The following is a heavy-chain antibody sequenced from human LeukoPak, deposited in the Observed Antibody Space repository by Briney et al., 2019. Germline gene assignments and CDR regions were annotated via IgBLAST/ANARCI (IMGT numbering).Heavy chain of an antibody. V-gene: IGHV4-59*01. CDR1: GGSISSYY. D-gene: IGHD4-17*01. J-gene: IGHJ4*02. CDR2: IYYSGGT. CDR3: ARVDGGDYGAHFDY. Sequence: SETLSLTCTVSGGSISSYYWSWIRQPPGKGLEWIGYIYYSGGTNYNPSLKSRVTISVDTSKNQFSLKLSSVTAADTAVYYCARVDGGDYGAHFDYWGQGTLVTVSS.